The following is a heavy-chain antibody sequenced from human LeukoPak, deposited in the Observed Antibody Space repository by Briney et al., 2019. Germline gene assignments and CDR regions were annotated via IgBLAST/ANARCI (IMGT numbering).Heavy chain of an antibody. CDR3: ARAPSEIGGYYPEYFRH. V-gene: IGHV3-74*01. CDR1: GFTFSSYW. J-gene: IGHJ1*01. CDR2: SKSDGST. D-gene: IGHD3-22*01. Sequence: GGSLRLSCAASGFTFSSYWMHWVRQAPGKGLVWVSRSKSDGSTNYAASVKGRFTISRDNAKNTVSLQMNSLRAEDTGVYYCARAPSEIGGYYPEYFRHWGQGTLVTVSS.